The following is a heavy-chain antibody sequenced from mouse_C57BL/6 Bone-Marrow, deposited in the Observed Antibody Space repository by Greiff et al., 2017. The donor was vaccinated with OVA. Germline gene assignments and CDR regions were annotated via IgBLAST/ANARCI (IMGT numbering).Heavy chain of an antibody. CDR3: ASGNYFAY. D-gene: IGHD2-1*01. CDR1: YFAFMACA. J-gene: IGHJ3*01. CDR2: FTMYSDTH. Sequence: LQQSGAELVRPGSSVKLSCTASYFAFMACAMHWVQQSPGHGLEWIGSFTMYSDTHEYSENFKGKATLTANTSSSTADMELNSRTSEDSAVYYCASGNYFAYWCQGTLVTVSA. V-gene: IGHV1-49*01.